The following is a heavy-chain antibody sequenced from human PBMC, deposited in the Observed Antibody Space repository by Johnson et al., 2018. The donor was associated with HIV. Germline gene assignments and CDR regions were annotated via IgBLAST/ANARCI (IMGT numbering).Heavy chain of an antibody. V-gene: IGHV3-20*04. D-gene: IGHD3-10*01. Sequence: VQLVESGGGVVRPGGSLRLSCAASGFTFDDYGMTWVRQAPGKGLEWVSGINWNGGSTGYADSVKGRFTISRDNSKNTLYLQMNSLRAEDTAVYYCVRDRGTMLLDGAFDIWGQGTMVTVSS. CDR2: INWNGGST. CDR1: GFTFDDYG. J-gene: IGHJ3*02. CDR3: VRDRGTMLLDGAFDI.